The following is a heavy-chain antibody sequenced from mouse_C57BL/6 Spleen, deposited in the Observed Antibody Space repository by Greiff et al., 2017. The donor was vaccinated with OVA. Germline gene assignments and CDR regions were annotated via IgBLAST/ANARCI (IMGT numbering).Heavy chain of an antibody. V-gene: IGHV1-18*01. Sequence: EVKLVESGPELVKPGASVKIPCKASGYTFTDYNMDWVKQSHGKSLEWIGDINPNNGGTIYNQKFKGKATLTVDKSSSTAYMELRSLTSEDTAVYYCARRGGVYGNYVFDYWGQGTTLTVSS. J-gene: IGHJ2*01. CDR2: INPNNGGT. CDR3: ARRGGVYGNYVFDY. D-gene: IGHD2-1*01. CDR1: GYTFTDYN.